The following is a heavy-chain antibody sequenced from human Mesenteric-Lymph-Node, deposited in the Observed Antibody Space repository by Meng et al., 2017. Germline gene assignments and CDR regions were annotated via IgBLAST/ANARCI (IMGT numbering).Heavy chain of an antibody. CDR1: GYTFTGYY. Sequence: ASVKVSCKASGYTFTGYYMHWVRQAPGQGLEWMGRINPNSGGTNYAQKFQGRVTMTRDTSISTAYMELSSLRSEDTAVYYCARGGGRVNYDSSGYYRGEYYYYYYGMDVWGQGTTVTVSS. V-gene: IGHV1-2*06. D-gene: IGHD3-22*01. J-gene: IGHJ6*02. CDR3: ARGGGRVNYDSSGYYRGEYYYYYYGMDV. CDR2: INPNSGGT.